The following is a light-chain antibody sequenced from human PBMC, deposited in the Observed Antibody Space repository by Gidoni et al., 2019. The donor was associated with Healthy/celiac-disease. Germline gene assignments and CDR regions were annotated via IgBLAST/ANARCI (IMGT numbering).Light chain of an antibody. J-gene: IGKJ5*01. CDR2: GAS. V-gene: IGKV3-15*01. Sequence: EIVMTQSPATLSVSPGERATLSCRASQSVNSNLAWYQQKPGQAPRLLIYGASTRATGIPARFSGSGSGTEFTLTISSLQSEDFAVYYCQQYNNWPRSTFGQGTRLKIK. CDR3: QQYNNWPRST. CDR1: QSVNSN.